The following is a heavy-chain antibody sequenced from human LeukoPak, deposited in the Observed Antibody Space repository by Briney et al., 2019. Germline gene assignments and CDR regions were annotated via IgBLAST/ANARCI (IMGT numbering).Heavy chain of an antibody. CDR3: ARGPYHYDIFYWFDP. Sequence: ASVKVSCKASGGTFSSYAISWVRQAPGQGLEWMGGIIPIFGTANYAQKFRGRVTITADESTSTAYMELSSLRSEDTAVYYCARGPYHYDIFYWFDPWGQGTLVTVSS. D-gene: IGHD3-9*01. J-gene: IGHJ5*02. CDR1: GGTFSSYA. V-gene: IGHV1-69*13. CDR2: IIPIFGTA.